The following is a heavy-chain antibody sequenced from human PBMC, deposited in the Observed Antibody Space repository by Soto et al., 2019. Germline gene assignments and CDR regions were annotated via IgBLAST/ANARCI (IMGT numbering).Heavy chain of an antibody. D-gene: IGHD3-10*01. CDR1: GYTFTSYG. V-gene: IGHV1-18*01. Sequence: ASVKVSCKASGYTFTSYGISWVRQAPGQGLEWMGWISAYNGNTNYAQKLQGRVTMTTDTSTSTAYMELRSLRSDDTAMYYCARVPITMVRGVGVYYMDVWGKGTTVTVSS. CDR3: ARVPITMVRGVGVYYMDV. CDR2: ISAYNGNT. J-gene: IGHJ6*03.